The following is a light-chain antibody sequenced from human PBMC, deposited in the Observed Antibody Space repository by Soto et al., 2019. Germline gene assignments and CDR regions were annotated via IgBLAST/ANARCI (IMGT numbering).Light chain of an antibody. CDR2: ATS. CDR3: QQYNNWPQVS. V-gene: IGKV3-15*01. Sequence: EVVLTQSPGTLSLSPGERATLSCRASQSISQSLAWYQHKPGQAPRLLIYATSTRAPGVSARFSGSGSGSGTEFTLTISSLQSEDIAVYYCQQYNNWPQVSFGPGTKVEI. CDR1: QSISQS. J-gene: IGKJ3*01.